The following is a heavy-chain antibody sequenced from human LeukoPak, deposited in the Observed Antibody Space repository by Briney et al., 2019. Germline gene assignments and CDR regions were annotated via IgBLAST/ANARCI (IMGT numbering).Heavy chain of an antibody. Sequence: PSQTLSLTCTVSGDSIGSGPYYWTWIRQTAGKGLEWIGRIHARGSTDYNPSLKSRVTMSADTSKNQFSLNLSSVTAADTAVYYCARTMKGDFWSDSSYYYYYYMDVWGKGTTVTVSS. CDR2: IHARGST. CDR3: ARTMKGDFWSDSSYYYYYYMDV. V-gene: IGHV4-61*02. J-gene: IGHJ6*03. D-gene: IGHD3-3*01. CDR1: GDSIGSGPYY.